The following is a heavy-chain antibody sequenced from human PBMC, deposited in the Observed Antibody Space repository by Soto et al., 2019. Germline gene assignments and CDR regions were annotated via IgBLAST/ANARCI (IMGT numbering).Heavy chain of an antibody. V-gene: IGHV5-51*01. D-gene: IGHD6-13*01. CDR2: IYPDDSDT. Sequence: EALNISCKGSGYSFTSYWIGWVRQMPGKGLESMGIIYPDDSDTRYSPSFQGQVTISADKSTNTAYLQWGSLQASDTAIYYCCRHYGGATAGIDYWGQGTRVTVYS. CDR3: CRHYGGATAGIDY. J-gene: IGHJ4*01. CDR1: GYSFTSYW.